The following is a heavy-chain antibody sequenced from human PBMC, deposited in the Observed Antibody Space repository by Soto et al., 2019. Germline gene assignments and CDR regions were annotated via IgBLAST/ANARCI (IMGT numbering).Heavy chain of an antibody. CDR1: GFTFSSYG. Sequence: GGSLRLSCAASGFTFSSYGMHWVRQAPGKGLEWVSAISGSGGSTYYADSVKGRFTISRDNSKNTLYLQMNSLRAEDTAVYYCAKRPYYYYYMDVWGKGTTVTVSS. CDR2: ISGSGGST. J-gene: IGHJ6*03. V-gene: IGHV3-23*01. CDR3: AKRPYYYYYMDV.